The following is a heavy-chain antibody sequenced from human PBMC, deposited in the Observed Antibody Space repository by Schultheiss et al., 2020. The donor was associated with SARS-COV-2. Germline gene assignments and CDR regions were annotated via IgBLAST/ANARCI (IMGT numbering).Heavy chain of an antibody. V-gene: IGHV3-30*04. Sequence: GESLKISCAASGFTFSSYAMHWVRQAPGKGLEWVAVISYDGSNKYYADSVKGRFTISRDNSKNTLYLQMNSLRAEDTAVYYCAKEGLRRTIDYWGQGTLVTVSS. CDR1: GFTFSSYA. CDR3: AKEGLRRTIDY. CDR2: ISYDGSNK. D-gene: IGHD4-17*01. J-gene: IGHJ4*02.